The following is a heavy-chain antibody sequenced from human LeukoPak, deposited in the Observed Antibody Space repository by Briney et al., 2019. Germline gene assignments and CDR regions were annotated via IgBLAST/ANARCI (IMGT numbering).Heavy chain of an antibody. J-gene: IGHJ6*03. CDR2: IYTSGST. CDR3: ARVRSYDFWSGYYTNYYYYMDV. V-gene: IGHV4-4*07. CDR1: GGSISSYY. D-gene: IGHD3-3*01. Sequence: PSETLSLTCTVSGGSISSYYWSWIRQPAGKGLEWIGRIYTSGSTNYNPSLKSRVTMSVDTSKNQFSLKLSSVTAADTAVYYCARVRSYDFWSGYYTNYYYYMDVWGKGTTVTVSS.